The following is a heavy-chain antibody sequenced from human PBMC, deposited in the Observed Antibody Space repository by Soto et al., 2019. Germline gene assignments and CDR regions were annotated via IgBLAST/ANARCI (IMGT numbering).Heavy chain of an antibody. J-gene: IGHJ3*02. CDR2: ISYDGSNK. CDR1: GFTFSSYG. CDR3: ASVRSSSSWYSAFDI. Sequence: PGGSLRLSCAASGFTFSSYGMHWVRQAPGKGLEWGAVISYDGSNKYYGDSVKGRFTISRDNSKNTLYLQMNSLRAEDTAVYYCASVRSSSSWYSAFDIWGQGTMVTVSS. V-gene: IGHV3-33*05. D-gene: IGHD6-13*01.